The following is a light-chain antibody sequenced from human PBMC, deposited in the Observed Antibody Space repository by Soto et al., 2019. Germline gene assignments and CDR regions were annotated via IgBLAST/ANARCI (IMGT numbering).Light chain of an antibody. V-gene: IGKV3-15*01. CDR1: QSVSSN. Sequence: EIVITQSPPTLSISPLEIATLSFRASQSVSSNLAWYQQKPGQAPRLLIYGASTRATGIPARFSGSGSGTEFTLTISSLQSEDFAVYYCQQYNNWPVTFGQGTRLEIK. CDR3: QQYNNWPVT. J-gene: IGKJ5*01. CDR2: GAS.